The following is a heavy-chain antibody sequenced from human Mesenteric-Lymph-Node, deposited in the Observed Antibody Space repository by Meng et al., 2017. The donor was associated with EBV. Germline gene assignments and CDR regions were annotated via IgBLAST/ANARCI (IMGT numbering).Heavy chain of an antibody. D-gene: IGHD3-22*01. CDR2: INTNTGNP. Sequence: QVPVVQSGSELKKPGASVRVSCKGYGYTFTRYAMNWVRQAPGQGPEWMGWINTNTGNPTYAQDFTGRFVLSLDTSVSTAYLQITSLKAEDTAVYYCARDVDFFDSSGNPRDYWGQGTLVTVSS. J-gene: IGHJ4*02. V-gene: IGHV7-4-1*02. CDR1: GYTFTRYA. CDR3: ARDVDFFDSSGNPRDY.